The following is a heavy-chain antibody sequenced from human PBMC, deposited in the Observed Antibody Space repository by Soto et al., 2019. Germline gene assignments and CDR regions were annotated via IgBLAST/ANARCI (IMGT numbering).Heavy chain of an antibody. CDR3: AKDRVWLDDYYYYGMDV. V-gene: IGHV3-30*18. Sequence: GGSLRLSCAASGFTFSSYGMHWVRQAPGKGLEWVAVISYDGSNKYYADSVKGRFTISRDNSKNTLYLQMNSLRAEDTAVYYCAKDRVWLDDYYYYGMDVWGQGTTVTVSS. CDR1: GFTFSSYG. CDR2: ISYDGSNK. D-gene: IGHD3-10*01. J-gene: IGHJ6*02.